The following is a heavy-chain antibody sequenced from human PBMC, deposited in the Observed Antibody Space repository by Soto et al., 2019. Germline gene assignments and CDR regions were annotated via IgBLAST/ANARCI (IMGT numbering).Heavy chain of an antibody. V-gene: IGHV3-30*18. J-gene: IGHJ4*02. D-gene: IGHD1-26*01. CDR2: ISYDGSNK. Sequence: GGSLRLSCAASGFTFSSYGMHWVRQAPGKGLEWVAVISYDGSNKHYADSVKGRFTISRDNSKNTLYLQMNSLRAEDTAVYYCAKAPVGATPYFDYWGQGTLVPVSS. CDR1: GFTFSSYG. CDR3: AKAPVGATPYFDY.